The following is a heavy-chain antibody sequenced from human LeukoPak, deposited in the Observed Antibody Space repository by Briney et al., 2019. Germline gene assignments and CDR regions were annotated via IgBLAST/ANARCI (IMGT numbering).Heavy chain of an antibody. CDR3: ARGSRYYYGSGSYPFDY. CDR1: GFTFSDYY. CDR2: ITNSGSTI. Sequence: GGSLRLSCAASGFTFSDYYMSCIRQAPGKGLQWVSYITNSGSTIYYADSVKGRFTISRHNAKKSLYLQMNNLRAEHTAVYYCARGSRYYYGSGSYPFDYWGQGTLVTVSS. D-gene: IGHD3-10*01. V-gene: IGHV3-11*01. J-gene: IGHJ4*02.